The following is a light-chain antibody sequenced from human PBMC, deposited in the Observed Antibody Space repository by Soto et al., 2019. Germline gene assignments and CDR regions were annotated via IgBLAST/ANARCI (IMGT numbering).Light chain of an antibody. CDR1: SSDVGSYNL. J-gene: IGLJ1*01. V-gene: IGLV2-23*01. Sequence: QSVLNQPASVSGSPGQSITISCTGTSSDVGSYNLVSWYQQHPGKAPKLMIYEGSKRPSGVSNRFSGSKSGNTASLTISGLQAEDEADYYCCSYAGSNGVFGTGTKVTVL. CDR3: CSYAGSNGV. CDR2: EGS.